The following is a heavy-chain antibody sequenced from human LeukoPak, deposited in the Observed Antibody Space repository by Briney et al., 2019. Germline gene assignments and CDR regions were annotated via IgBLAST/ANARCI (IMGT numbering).Heavy chain of an antibody. V-gene: IGHV3-30*04. CDR1: GFTFHNYA. J-gene: IGHJ4*02. Sequence: PGGSLRLSCAASGFTFHNYAMNWLRQTPDRGLEWLAAISVDGSATNYADSVKGRFTISRDNSKDTLFLQMNSLRLEDSAVYYCARDFGYWGQGTLVTVSS. CDR3: ARDFGY. CDR2: ISVDGSAT.